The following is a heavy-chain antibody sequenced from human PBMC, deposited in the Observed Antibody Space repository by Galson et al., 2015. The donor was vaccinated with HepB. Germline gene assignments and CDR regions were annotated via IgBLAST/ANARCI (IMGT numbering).Heavy chain of an antibody. CDR2: IYYSGST. V-gene: IGHV4-39*01. Sequence: SETLSLTCTVSGGSISSSSYYWGWIRQPPGKGLEWIGGIYYSGSTYYNPSLKSRVTISVDTSKNQFSLKLSSVTAADTAVYYCARLRLAVVIAIPEAFDIWGQGTMVTVSS. CDR1: GGSISSSSYY. D-gene: IGHD2-21*01. CDR3: ARLRLAVVIAIPEAFDI. J-gene: IGHJ3*02.